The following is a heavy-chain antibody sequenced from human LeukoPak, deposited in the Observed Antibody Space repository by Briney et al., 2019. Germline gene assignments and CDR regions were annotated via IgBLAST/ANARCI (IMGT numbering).Heavy chain of an antibody. V-gene: IGHV3-7*01. CDR2: IKQDGSER. D-gene: IGHD6-13*01. CDR1: GFTFSSYW. CDR3: ARAAHSSSAF. J-gene: IGHJ4*02. Sequence: PGGSLRLSCAASGFTFSSYWMSWVRQAPGRGLEWVANIKQDGSERYYVDSVKGRFTISRDNAKNSLYLQMDSLRAEDTAVYYCARAAHSSSAFWGQGTLVTVSS.